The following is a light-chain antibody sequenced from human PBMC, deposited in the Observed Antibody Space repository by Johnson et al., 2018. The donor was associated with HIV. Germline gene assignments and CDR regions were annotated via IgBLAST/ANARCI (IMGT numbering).Light chain of an antibody. Sequence: SVLTQPPSVSAAPGQKVTISCSGSSSNIGNNYVSWYQQLPGTAPKLLIYDNNKRPSGIPDRFSGSKSGTSATLDITGLQTGDEADYYCGTWDSSLSAGGYVFGTGTKVTVL. J-gene: IGLJ1*01. CDR3: GTWDSSLSAGGYV. CDR2: DNN. V-gene: IGLV1-51*01. CDR1: SSNIGNNY.